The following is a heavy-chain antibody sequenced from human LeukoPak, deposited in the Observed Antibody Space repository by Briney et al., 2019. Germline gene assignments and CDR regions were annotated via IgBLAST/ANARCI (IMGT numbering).Heavy chain of an antibody. Sequence: GGSLRLSCAASGFTFSSYAMCWVRQAPGKGLEGVSGLNGGGGDTYYANSVKGRFTISRDNSKNTLYLQINSLRAEDTAVYYCAKVRLGGDTFDIWGQGTMVSVSS. V-gene: IGHV3-23*01. CDR2: LNGGGGDT. CDR3: AKVRLGGDTFDI. J-gene: IGHJ3*02. D-gene: IGHD1-26*01. CDR1: GFTFSSYA.